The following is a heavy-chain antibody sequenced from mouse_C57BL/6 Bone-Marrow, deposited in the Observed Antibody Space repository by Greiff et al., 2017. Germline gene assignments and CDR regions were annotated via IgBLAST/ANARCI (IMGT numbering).Heavy chain of an antibody. D-gene: IGHD2-3*01. CDR3: ARGYDGSYYFDY. Sequence: QVQLQQSGAELARPGASVKLSCKASGYTFTSYGISWVKQRTGQGLEWIGEIYPRSGNTYYNEKFKGKATLTADKSSSTAYMELRSLTSEDSAVYFCARGYDGSYYFDYWGQGTTLTVSS. J-gene: IGHJ2*01. CDR1: GYTFTSYG. CDR2: IYPRSGNT. V-gene: IGHV1-81*01.